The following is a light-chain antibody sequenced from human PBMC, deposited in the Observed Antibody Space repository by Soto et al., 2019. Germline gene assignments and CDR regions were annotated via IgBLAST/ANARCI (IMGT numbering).Light chain of an antibody. CDR1: QSVSSN. CDR3: NHYNSWPYT. J-gene: IGKJ2*01. V-gene: IGKV3-15*01. CDR2: GAS. Sequence: EIVMTQSPDTLSVSPGERATLSCRASQSVSSNLAWYQQKPGQAPRLIIYGASTRATGFPARFSGSGSVTEFTLTISSLQSEDFAVYYCNHYNSWPYTFGQGTKVEIK.